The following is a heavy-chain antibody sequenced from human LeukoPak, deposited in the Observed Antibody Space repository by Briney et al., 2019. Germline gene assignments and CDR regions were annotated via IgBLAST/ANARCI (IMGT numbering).Heavy chain of an antibody. D-gene: IGHD6-19*01. CDR3: ASRIAVAGFDY. J-gene: IGHJ4*02. CDR2: IYPGDSDT. Sequence: GESLKISFKGSGYRFTSYWIGWVRQIPGKGLEWMGIIYPGDSDTRYSPSFQGQVTISADKSISTAYLQWSSLKASDTAMYYCASRIAVAGFDYWGQGTLVTVSS. V-gene: IGHV5-51*01. CDR1: GYRFTSYW.